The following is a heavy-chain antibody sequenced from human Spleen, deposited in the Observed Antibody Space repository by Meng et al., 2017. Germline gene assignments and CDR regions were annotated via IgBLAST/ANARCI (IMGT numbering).Heavy chain of an antibody. V-gene: IGHV4-59*12. Sequence: SETLSLTCTVSGGCISSYYCSWIRQPPGKGLEWIGSIYYSGSTYYSPSLKSRVTISVDTSKNQFSLKLSSVTAADTAVYYCARSEGLDAFDIWGQGTMVTVSS. CDR2: IYYSGST. CDR1: GGCISSYY. D-gene: IGHD3-16*01. CDR3: ARSEGLDAFDI. J-gene: IGHJ3*02.